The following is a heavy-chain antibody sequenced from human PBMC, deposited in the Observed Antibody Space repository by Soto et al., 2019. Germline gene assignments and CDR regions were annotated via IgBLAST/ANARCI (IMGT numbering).Heavy chain of an antibody. CDR3: VSLWSVTVRREY. CDR1: GLTFSDHY. CDR2: IRDRVHSYST. J-gene: IGHJ4*02. D-gene: IGHD1-20*01. Sequence: EVQLVESVGGLVQPGGSLRLSCAASGLTFSDHYMGCVRQAPGKGLDWVGRIRDRVHSYSTEYAASVKGSFTISSDDSRHSLYLKMTSLKMEDTAVFYCVSLWSVTVRREYWCRGNLVSVSS. V-gene: IGHV3-72*01.